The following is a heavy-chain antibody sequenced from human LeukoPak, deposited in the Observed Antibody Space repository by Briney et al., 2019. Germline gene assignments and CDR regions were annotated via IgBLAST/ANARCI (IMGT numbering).Heavy chain of an antibody. CDR3: ARDSAGELYGDYAY. CDR1: GFTFSSYG. D-gene: IGHD4-17*01. V-gene: IGHV3-21*01. CDR2: ISSSSSYI. J-gene: IGHJ4*02. Sequence: PGGSLRLSCAASGFTFSSYGMHWVRQAPGKGLEWVSSISSSSSYIYYADSVKGRFTISRDNAKNSLYLQMNSLRAEDTAVYYCARDSAGELYGDYAYWGQGTLVTVSS.